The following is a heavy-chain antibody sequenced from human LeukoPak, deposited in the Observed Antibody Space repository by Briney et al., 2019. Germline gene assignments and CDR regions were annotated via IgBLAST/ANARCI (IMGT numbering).Heavy chain of an antibody. D-gene: IGHD3-22*01. J-gene: IGHJ5*02. V-gene: IGHV4-38-2*02. CDR1: GYSISNSYF. CDR2: TYHTGST. Sequence: SETLSLTCSVSGYSISNSYFWGWIRQPPGKGLEWIGSTYHTGSTYYNPSLKSRVTISVDTSKNQFSLNLSSVTAADTAVYYCARGYYDSSGYYYPMSWFDPWGQGTLVTVSS. CDR3: ARGYYDSSGYYYPMSWFDP.